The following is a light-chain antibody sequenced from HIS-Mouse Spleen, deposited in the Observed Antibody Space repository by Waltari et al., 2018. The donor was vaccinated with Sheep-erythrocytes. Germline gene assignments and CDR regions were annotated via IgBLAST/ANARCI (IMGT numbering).Light chain of an antibody. CDR2: DVS. Sequence: QSALTQPHSVSGSPGQSVTISCTGTSSDVGCYNYVSWYQQHPGKAPKLMIYDVSKRPSGVPDRFSGSKSGNTASLTISGLQAEDEADYYCCSYAGSYNHVFATGTKVTVL. CDR1: SSDVGCYNY. V-gene: IGLV2-11*01. CDR3: CSYAGSYNHV. J-gene: IGLJ1*01.